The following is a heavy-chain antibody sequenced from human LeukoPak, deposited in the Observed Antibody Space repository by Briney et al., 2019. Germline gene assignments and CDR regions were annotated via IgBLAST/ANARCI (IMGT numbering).Heavy chain of an antibody. Sequence: GASVKVSCKASGYTFTSYGISWVRQGPGQGLEWMGWISAYNGNTNYAQKFQDRVTMTTDTSTNTAYMELRSLRSDDTAVYYCARDLRQWLTTGPGAYWGQGTLVTVSS. CDR1: GYTFTSYG. CDR2: ISAYNGNT. D-gene: IGHD6-19*01. J-gene: IGHJ4*02. CDR3: ARDLRQWLTTGPGAY. V-gene: IGHV1-18*01.